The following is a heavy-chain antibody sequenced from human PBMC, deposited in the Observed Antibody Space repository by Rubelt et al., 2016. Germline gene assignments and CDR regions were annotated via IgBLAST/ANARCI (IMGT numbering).Heavy chain of an antibody. D-gene: IGHD4-17*01. CDR3: ASDWNGDHVSEL. CDR2: IFYSGST. Sequence: QLQLQESGPGLVKPSETLSLTCTVSGGSISSSSYYWGWIRQPPGKGLEWIGNIFYSGSTYYNPSLKSRVTMSVDTSKNQFSLRLSSVTCADTAVDYCASDWNGDHVSELWGQGTLVTVSS. CDR1: GGSISSSSYY. V-gene: IGHV4-39*07. J-gene: IGHJ4*02.